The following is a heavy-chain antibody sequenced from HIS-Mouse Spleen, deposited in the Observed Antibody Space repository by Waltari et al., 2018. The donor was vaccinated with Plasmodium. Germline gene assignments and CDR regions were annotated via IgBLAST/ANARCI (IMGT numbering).Heavy chain of an antibody. V-gene: IGHV3-9*01. CDR1: GSTFDDYA. CDR2: ISWNSGSI. D-gene: IGHD7-27*01. J-gene: IGHJ2*01. Sequence: EVQLVESGGGLVQPGRSLRLSCAASGSTFDDYAMHWVRQAPGKGLEWVSGISWNSGSIGYADSVKGRFTISRDNAKNSLYLQMNSLRAEDTALYYCAKDPTGDRWYFDLWGRGTLVTVSS. CDR3: AKDPTGDRWYFDL.